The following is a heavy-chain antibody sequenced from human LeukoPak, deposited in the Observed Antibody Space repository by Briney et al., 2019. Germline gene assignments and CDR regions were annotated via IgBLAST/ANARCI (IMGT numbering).Heavy chain of an antibody. V-gene: IGHV3-7*01. J-gene: IGHJ6*03. Sequence: GGSLRLSCVGSGFTFTTYWMTWVRQAPGKGLEWVANIKQDGSEKYYVDSVKGRFTISRDNAKNSLYLQMNSLRGGDTAVYYCARDPGSAFGGVIVKVDYYYMDVWGKGTTVTVSS. D-gene: IGHD3-16*02. CDR2: IKQDGSEK. CDR3: ARDPGSAFGGVIVKVDYYYMDV. CDR1: GFTFTTYW.